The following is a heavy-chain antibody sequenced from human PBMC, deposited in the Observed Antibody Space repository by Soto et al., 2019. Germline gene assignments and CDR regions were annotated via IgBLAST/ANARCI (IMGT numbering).Heavy chain of an antibody. Sequence: GGSLRLSCAASGFPFSSHWMYWIRQAPGKGLVWVSRINTDGSVTTYADSVKGRFTISRDDAKNTLYLQMNSLRAEDTAVYYCARDLTWGSADYWGHGTLVTVSS. CDR1: GFPFSSHW. V-gene: IGHV3-74*01. CDR2: INTDGSVT. CDR3: ARDLTWGSADY. D-gene: IGHD7-27*01. J-gene: IGHJ4*01.